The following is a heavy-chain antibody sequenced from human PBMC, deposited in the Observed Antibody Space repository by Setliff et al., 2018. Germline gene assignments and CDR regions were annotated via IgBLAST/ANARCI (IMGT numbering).Heavy chain of an antibody. Sequence: GASVKVSCKASGYTFTNYGITWVRQAPGQGLEWMAWISAYDGNTRFAQNFQGRVAITRDTSASTAYMELSSLTSEDTAVYFCARGSRGFDYWGQGALVTVSS. CDR3: ARGSRGFDY. CDR1: GYTFTNYG. V-gene: IGHV1-18*01. J-gene: IGHJ4*02. CDR2: ISAYDGNT.